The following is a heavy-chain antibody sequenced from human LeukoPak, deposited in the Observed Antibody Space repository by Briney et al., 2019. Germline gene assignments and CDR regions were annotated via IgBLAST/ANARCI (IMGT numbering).Heavy chain of an antibody. Sequence: PGGSLRLSCVASGFTFSTYAMNWVRQAPGKGLEWVSAVSGSGSSTYCTDSVKGRFTIFRDNSKNTLYLRMNSLRAEDTALYYCAREDWSYPRAFDIWGQGTLVTVSS. CDR3: AREDWSYPRAFDI. CDR2: VSGSGSST. CDR1: GFTFSTYA. V-gene: IGHV3-23*01. D-gene: IGHD3-9*01. J-gene: IGHJ3*02.